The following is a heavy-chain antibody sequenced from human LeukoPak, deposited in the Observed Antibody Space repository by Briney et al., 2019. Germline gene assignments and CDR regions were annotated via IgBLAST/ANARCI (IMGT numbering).Heavy chain of an antibody. Sequence: SETLSLTCTVSGGSISSYYWSWIRQPLGKGLEWIGYIYYSGSTNYNPSLKSRVTISVDTSKNQFSLKLSSVTAADTAVYYCARAEWELRAPFDYWGQGTLVTVSS. D-gene: IGHD1-26*01. CDR1: GGSISSYY. J-gene: IGHJ4*02. CDR2: IYYSGST. V-gene: IGHV4-59*01. CDR3: ARAEWELRAPFDY.